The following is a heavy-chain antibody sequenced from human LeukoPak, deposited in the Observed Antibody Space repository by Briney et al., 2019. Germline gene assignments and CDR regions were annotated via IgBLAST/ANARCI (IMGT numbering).Heavy chain of an antibody. V-gene: IGHV3-33*01. CDR2: IWYDGSKK. CDR1: GLTFIGSYD. J-gene: IGHJ6*02. Sequence: PGGSLRLSCAASGLTFIGSYDMHWVRQAPGKGLEWVAVIWYDGSKKYYADSVKGRFTISRDNSKKTLYLQMNSLRAEDTAVYYCARDPAQREVRGVISYYYYYGMDVWGQGTTVTVSS. CDR3: ARDPAQREVRGVISYYYYYGMDV. D-gene: IGHD3-10*01.